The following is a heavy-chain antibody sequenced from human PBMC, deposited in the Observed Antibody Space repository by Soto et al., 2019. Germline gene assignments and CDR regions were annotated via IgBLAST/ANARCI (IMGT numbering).Heavy chain of an antibody. D-gene: IGHD1-7*01. Sequence: ASVKVSCKASGYTFTSYYMNWVRQAPGQGLERMGIINPSGGSTSYAQKFQGRVTMTRDTSTSTVYMELSSLRSEDTAVYYCARGRTTLYYYYGMDVWGQGTTVTVSS. CDR3: ARGRTTLYYYYGMDV. CDR2: INPSGGST. J-gene: IGHJ6*02. CDR1: GYTFTSYY. V-gene: IGHV1-46*01.